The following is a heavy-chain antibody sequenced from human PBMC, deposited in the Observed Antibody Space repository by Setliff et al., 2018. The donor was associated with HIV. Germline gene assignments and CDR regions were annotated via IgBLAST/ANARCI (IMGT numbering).Heavy chain of an antibody. Sequence: GESLKISCKGSGYSFTNYWIAWVRQMPGRGLEWMGIIYPGDSDTRYSPSFQGQVTITADKSISPAYLQWSSLKASDTAMYYCARQGDYHILTGYYSGPHDAFDIWGQGTMVTVSS. CDR2: IYPGDSDT. CDR3: ARQGDYHILTGYYSGPHDAFDI. J-gene: IGHJ3*02. CDR1: GYSFTNYW. D-gene: IGHD3-9*01. V-gene: IGHV5-51*01.